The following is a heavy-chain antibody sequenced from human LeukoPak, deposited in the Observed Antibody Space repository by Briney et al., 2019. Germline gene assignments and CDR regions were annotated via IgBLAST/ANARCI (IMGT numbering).Heavy chain of an antibody. CDR3: ARDIKGSLNNWFDP. V-gene: IGHV1-2*06. J-gene: IGHJ5*02. CDR2: INPNSGGT. Sequence: ASVKVSCKASGYTFTGYYMHWVRQAPGQGLEWMGRINPNSGGTNYAQKFQGRVTMTRDTSISTAYMELGRLRSDDTAVYYCARDIKGSLNNWFDPWGQGTLVTVSS. D-gene: IGHD1-26*01. CDR1: GYTFTGYY.